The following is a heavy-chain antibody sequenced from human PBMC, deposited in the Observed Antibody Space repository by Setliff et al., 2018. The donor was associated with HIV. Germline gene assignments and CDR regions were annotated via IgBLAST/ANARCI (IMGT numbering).Heavy chain of an antibody. V-gene: IGHV1-2*02. D-gene: IGHD2-15*01. J-gene: IGHJ6*03. Sequence: EASVKVSCKASGYTLTGYYMHWVRLAPGLGLEWMGWINPHSGNTDFAQKFQGRVTMTRDTSISTLYMELSRLRSEDTAIYYCARGAADNYYYYMDIWGKGTTVTVSS. CDR2: INPHSGNT. CDR3: ARGAADNYYYYMDI. CDR1: GYTLTGYY.